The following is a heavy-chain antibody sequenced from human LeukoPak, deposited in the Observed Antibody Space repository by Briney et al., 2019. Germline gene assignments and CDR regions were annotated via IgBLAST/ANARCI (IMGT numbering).Heavy chain of an antibody. J-gene: IGHJ4*02. V-gene: IGHV4-61*02. Sequence: PSETLSLTCTVSGGSISSGDYYWSWIRQPAGKGLEWIGRIYTSGSTKYNPSLKSRVTISVDMSKNQFSLKLSSVTAADTAVYYCARDPGHSYGAPFDYWGQGTLVTVSS. CDR3: ARDPGHSYGAPFDY. CDR2: IYTSGST. CDR1: GGSISSGDYY. D-gene: IGHD5-18*01.